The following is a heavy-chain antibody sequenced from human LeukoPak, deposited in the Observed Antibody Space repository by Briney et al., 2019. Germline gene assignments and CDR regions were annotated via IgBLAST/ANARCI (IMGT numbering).Heavy chain of an antibody. Sequence: PGGSLRLSCAASGFTFSDYYMRWVRQASGKGLEWVSYIGSSSSYTNYADSVKGRFTISRDNAKNSLYLQMNSLRAEDTAVYYCARELYDSSGLSPYNYWGQGTLVTVSS. CDR2: IGSSSSYT. J-gene: IGHJ4*02. CDR1: GFTFSDYY. V-gene: IGHV3-11*06. CDR3: ARELYDSSGLSPYNY. D-gene: IGHD3-22*01.